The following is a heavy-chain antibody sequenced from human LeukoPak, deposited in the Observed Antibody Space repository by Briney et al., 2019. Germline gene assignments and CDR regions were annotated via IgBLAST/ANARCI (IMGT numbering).Heavy chain of an antibody. Sequence: SETLSLTCTVSGGSISSYYWSWIRQPPGKGLEWIGYIYYSGSTNYNPSLQSRVTISVDTSKNQFSLKLSSVTAADTAVYYCARGYSSGWYVNWFDPWGQGTLVTVSS. D-gene: IGHD6-19*01. J-gene: IGHJ5*02. V-gene: IGHV4-59*01. CDR1: GGSISSYY. CDR3: ARGYSSGWYVNWFDP. CDR2: IYYSGST.